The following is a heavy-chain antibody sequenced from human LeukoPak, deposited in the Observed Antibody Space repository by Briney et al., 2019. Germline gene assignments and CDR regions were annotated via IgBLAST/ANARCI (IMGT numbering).Heavy chain of an antibody. D-gene: IGHD3-3*01. Sequence: SETLSLTCAVYDGSFSGYYWSWIRQPPGKGLEWIGEINHSGSTNYNPSLKSRVTISVDTSKNQFSLKLSSVTAADTAVYYCAREVAAGTADFWSGYYTGRGFDYWGQGTLVTVSS. J-gene: IGHJ4*02. CDR2: INHSGST. V-gene: IGHV4-34*01. CDR1: DGSFSGYY. CDR3: AREVAAGTADFWSGYYTGRGFDY.